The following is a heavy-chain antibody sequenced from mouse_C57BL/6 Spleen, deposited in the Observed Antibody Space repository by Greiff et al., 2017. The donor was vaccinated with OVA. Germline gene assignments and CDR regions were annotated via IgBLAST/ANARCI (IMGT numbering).Heavy chain of an antibody. D-gene: IGHD3-3*01. CDR2: ISDGGSYT. Sequence: EVQVVESGGGLVKPGGSLKLSCAASGFTFSSYAMSWVRQTPEKRLEWVATISDGGSYTYYPDNVKGRFTISRDNAKNNLYLQMSHLKSEDTAMYYCARGGPGRGYFDYWGQGTTLTVSS. V-gene: IGHV5-4*01. CDR3: ARGGPGRGYFDY. J-gene: IGHJ2*01. CDR1: GFTFSSYA.